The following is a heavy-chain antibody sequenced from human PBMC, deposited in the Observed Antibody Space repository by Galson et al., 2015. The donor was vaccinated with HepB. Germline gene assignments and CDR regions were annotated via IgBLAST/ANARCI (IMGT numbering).Heavy chain of an antibody. CDR1: GGSISSGSYY. CDR2: IYTSGST. CDR3: ARAVVPHSFKRRGWFDP. J-gene: IGHJ5*02. V-gene: IGHV4-61*02. Sequence: TLSLTCTVSGGSISSGSYYWSWIRQPAGKGLEWIGRIYTSGSTNYNPSLKSRVTMSVDTSKNQFSLKLSSVTAADTAVYYCARAVVPHSFKRRGWFDPWGQGTLVTVSS. D-gene: IGHD2-2*01.